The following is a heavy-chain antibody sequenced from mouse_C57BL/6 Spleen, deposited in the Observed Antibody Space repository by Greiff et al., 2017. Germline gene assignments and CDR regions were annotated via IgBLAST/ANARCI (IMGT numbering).Heavy chain of an antibody. V-gene: IGHV5-4*01. CDR3: ARALLRCYAMDY. J-gene: IGHJ4*01. CDR2: ISDGGSYT. Sequence: EVQLVESGGGLVKPGGSLKLSCAASGFTFSSYAMSWVRQTPEKRLEWVATISDGGSYTYYPDNVKGRFTISRDNAKNNLYLQMSHLKSEDTAMYYCARALLRCYAMDYWGQGTSVTVSS. CDR1: GFTFSSYA. D-gene: IGHD2-10*01.